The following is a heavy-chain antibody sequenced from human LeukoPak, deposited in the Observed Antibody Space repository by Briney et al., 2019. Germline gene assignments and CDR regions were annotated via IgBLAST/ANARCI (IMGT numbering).Heavy chain of an antibody. J-gene: IGHJ4*02. CDR1: GGSISSSSYY. CDR3: ARPKYSSSWYVDAVDY. Sequence: SETLSLTCTVSGGSISSSSYYWGWIRQPPGKGLEWIGSISYSGSTYYNPSLKSRVTISVDTSKNQFSLKLSSVTAADTAVYYCARPKYSSSWYVDAVDYWGQGTLVTVSS. V-gene: IGHV4-39*01. CDR2: ISYSGST. D-gene: IGHD6-13*01.